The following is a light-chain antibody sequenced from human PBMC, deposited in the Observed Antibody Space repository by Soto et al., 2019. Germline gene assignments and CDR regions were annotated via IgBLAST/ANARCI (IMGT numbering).Light chain of an antibody. V-gene: IGLV1-40*01. CDR3: QSYDSSLSGYAV. CDR1: SSNIGAGYD. CDR2: GNS. Sequence: QPVLTQPPSVYGAPGQRVTISCTGSSSNIGAGYDVHWYQQLPGTAPKLLIYGNSNRPSGVPDRFSGSKSGASASLAITGLQAEDEADYYCQSYDSSLSGYAVFGGGTQLTVL. J-gene: IGLJ7*01.